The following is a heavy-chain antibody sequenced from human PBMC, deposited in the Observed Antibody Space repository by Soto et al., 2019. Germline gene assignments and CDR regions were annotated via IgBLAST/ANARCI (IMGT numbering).Heavy chain of an antibody. J-gene: IGHJ4*02. CDR2: ISGSGGST. Sequence: EVQLLESGGGLVQPGGSLRLSCAASGFTFSSYAMSWVRQAPGKGLEWVSAISGSGGSTYYADSVKGRFTISRDNSKNTLYLQMNSLRAEDTAVYYGASRYREDIVVVVAAISDYWGQGTLVTVSS. V-gene: IGHV3-23*01. CDR1: GFTFSSYA. CDR3: ASRYREDIVVVVAAISDY. D-gene: IGHD2-15*01.